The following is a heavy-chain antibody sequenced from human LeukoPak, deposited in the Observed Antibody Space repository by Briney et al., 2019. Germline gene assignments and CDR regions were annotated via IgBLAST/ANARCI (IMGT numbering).Heavy chain of an antibody. CDR3: ARELPLGSGSYGSFDY. J-gene: IGHJ4*02. V-gene: IGHV3-48*03. D-gene: IGHD3-10*01. CDR1: GFTFSSYE. Sequence: HPGGSLRLSCAASGFTFSSYEMNWVRQAPGKGLEWVSYISSSGSTIYYADSVKGRFTISRDNAKNSLYLQMNSLRAEDTAVYYCARELPLGSGSYGSFDYWGQGTLVTVSS. CDR2: ISSSGSTI.